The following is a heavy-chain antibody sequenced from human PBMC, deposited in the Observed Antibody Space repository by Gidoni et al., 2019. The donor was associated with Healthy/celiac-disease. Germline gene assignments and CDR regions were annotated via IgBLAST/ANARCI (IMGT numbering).Heavy chain of an antibody. CDR3: AGEGVVPAAHYYYYGMDV. CDR1: GGSISSGSYD. V-gene: IGHV4-61*02. CDR2: IYTSGST. J-gene: IGHJ6*02. D-gene: IGHD2-2*01. Sequence: QVQLQESGPGLVKPSQTLSLTCTVSGGSISSGSYDWSWIRQPAGKGLEWIGRIYTSGSTNYNPSLKSRVTISVDTSKNQFALKLSSVTAADTAVYYCAGEGVVPAAHYYYYGMDVWGQGTTVTVSS.